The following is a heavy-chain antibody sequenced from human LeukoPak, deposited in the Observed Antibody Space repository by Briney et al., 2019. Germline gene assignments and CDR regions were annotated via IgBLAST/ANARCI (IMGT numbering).Heavy chain of an antibody. Sequence: ASVKVSCKTSKNMFTGYFKHWVRQAPGQGLEWIGWINPNSGGTLFARRFQGRVTMTRDTSIGATYMELSRLTSDDTALYYCAAQCNDDFCYKRDYMDVWGKGTMVIVSS. CDR2: INPNSGGT. D-gene: IGHD2-2*02. CDR3: AAQCNDDFCYKRDYMDV. CDR1: KNMFTGYF. J-gene: IGHJ6*03. V-gene: IGHV1-2*02.